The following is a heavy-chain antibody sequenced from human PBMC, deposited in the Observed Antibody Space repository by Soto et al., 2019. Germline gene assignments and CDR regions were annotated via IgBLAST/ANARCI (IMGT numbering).Heavy chain of an antibody. D-gene: IGHD1-26*01. CDR3: ARERQWDPLPY. V-gene: IGHV1-18*01. Sequence: VQLVQSGAEVKKPGASVKVSCEAYGYTFRNYGITWVRQAPGQGLEWIGWVSGYNRNTNYAQKFEDRVTGTTDTSTSIAYLELRRLRIDDTAVYYCARERQWDPLPYWGPGTLLVVS. CDR2: VSGYNRNT. CDR1: GYTFRNYG. J-gene: IGHJ4*02.